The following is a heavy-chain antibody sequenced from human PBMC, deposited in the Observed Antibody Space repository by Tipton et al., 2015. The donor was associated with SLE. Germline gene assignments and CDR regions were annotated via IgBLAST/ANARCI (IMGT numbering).Heavy chain of an antibody. V-gene: IGHV4-34*01. D-gene: IGHD6-19*01. CDR3: AREPTYSRDWYWGFDY. Sequence: TLSLTCAVYGGSFSGYYWSWIRQPPGKGLEWIGEINHSGSTNYNPSLKSRVTISVDTSKNQFSLKLNSVTAADTAVYYCAREPTYSRDWYWGFDYWGQGTLVTVSS. J-gene: IGHJ4*02. CDR1: GGSFSGYY. CDR2: INHSGST.